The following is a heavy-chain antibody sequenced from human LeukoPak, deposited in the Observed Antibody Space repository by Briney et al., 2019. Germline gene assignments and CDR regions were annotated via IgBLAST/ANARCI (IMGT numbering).Heavy chain of an antibody. Sequence: SETLSLTCNVSGVSITSSGFFWGWLRQHPGKGLEWIGHITNSGSTSYNPSLKSRVTISVDTSKNQFSLKLSSVTAADTAVYYCARRNRAAAGVDYWGQGTLVTVSS. J-gene: IGHJ4*02. CDR3: ARRNRAAAGVDY. V-gene: IGHV4-39*01. CDR2: ITNSGST. CDR1: GVSITSSGFF. D-gene: IGHD6-13*01.